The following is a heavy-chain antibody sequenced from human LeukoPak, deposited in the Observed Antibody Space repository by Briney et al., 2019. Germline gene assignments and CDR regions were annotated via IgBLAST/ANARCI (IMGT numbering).Heavy chain of an antibody. CDR3: ARGLSRWLHPRGFDY. J-gene: IGHJ4*02. CDR2: IIPIFGTA. D-gene: IGHD5-24*01. CDR1: GGTFSSYA. V-gene: IGHV1-69*13. Sequence: SVKVSCKASGGTFSSYAISWVRQAAGQGLEWMGVIIPIFGTANYAQKFQGRVTITADESTSTAYMELSSLRSEDTAVYYCARGLSRWLHPRGFDYWGQGTLVTVSS.